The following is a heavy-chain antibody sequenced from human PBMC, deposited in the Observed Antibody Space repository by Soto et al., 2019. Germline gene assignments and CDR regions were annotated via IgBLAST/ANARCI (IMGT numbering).Heavy chain of an antibody. CDR2: IYYSGST. V-gene: IGHV4-31*03. J-gene: IGHJ5*02. D-gene: IGHD6-13*01. Sequence: SETLSLTCTVSGGSISSGGYYWSWIRQHPGKGLELIWYIYYSGSTYYNPSLKSRVTISVDTSKNQFSLKLSSVTAADTAVYYCARAAHYSSPFRWFDPWGQGTLVTVSS. CDR1: GGSISSGGYY. CDR3: ARAAHYSSPFRWFDP.